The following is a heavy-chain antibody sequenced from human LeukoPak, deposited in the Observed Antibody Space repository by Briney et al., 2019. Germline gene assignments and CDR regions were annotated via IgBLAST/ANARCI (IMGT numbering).Heavy chain of an antibody. CDR1: GFTVSSNY. D-gene: IGHD1-26*01. V-gene: IGHV3-74*01. J-gene: IGHJ4*02. CDR2: INSDGSST. Sequence: GGSLRLSCAASGFTVSSNYMSWVRQAPGKGLVWVSRINSDGSSTSYADSVKGRFTISRDNAKNTLYLQMNSLRAEDTAVYYCARAKWELPAGYDYWGQGTLVTVSS. CDR3: ARAKWELPAGYDY.